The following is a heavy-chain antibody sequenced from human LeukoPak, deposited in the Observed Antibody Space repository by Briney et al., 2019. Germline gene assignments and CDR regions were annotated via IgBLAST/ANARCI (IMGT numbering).Heavy chain of an antibody. V-gene: IGHV4-59*01. CDR3: ARVDMGKYDFWSGYSGRYNWFDP. CDR2: IYYSGST. D-gene: IGHD3-3*01. J-gene: IGHJ5*02. CDR1: GGSISSYY. Sequence: SETLSLTCTVSGGSISSYYRSWIRQPPGKGLEWIGYIYYSGSTNYNPSLKSRVTISVDTSKNQFSLKLSSVTAADTAVYYCARVDMGKYDFWSGYSGRYNWFDPWGQGTLVTVSS.